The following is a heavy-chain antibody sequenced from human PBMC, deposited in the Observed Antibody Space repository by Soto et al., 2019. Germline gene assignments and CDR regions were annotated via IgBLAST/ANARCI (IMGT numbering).Heavy chain of an antibody. CDR3: ARDLETRGYSSSWHGGWFDP. Sequence: QVQLVQSGAEVKKPGSSVKVSCKASGGTFSSYAISWVRQAPGQGLEWMGGIIPIFGTANYAQKFQGRVTITADDSTSTAYMELSSLRSEDTAVYYCARDLETRGYSSSWHGGWFDPWGQGTLVTVSS. D-gene: IGHD6-13*01. CDR1: GGTFSSYA. J-gene: IGHJ5*02. V-gene: IGHV1-69*12. CDR2: IIPIFGTA.